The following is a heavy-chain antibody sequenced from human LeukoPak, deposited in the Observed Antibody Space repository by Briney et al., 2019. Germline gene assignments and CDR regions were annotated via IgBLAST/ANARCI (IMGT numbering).Heavy chain of an antibody. CDR3: ASFSGGSGIGNDY. CDR2: IYYSGST. V-gene: IGHV4-59*01. Sequence: SETLSLTCTVSGGSISNYYWSWIRQPPGKGLEWIGYIYYSGSTNYNPSLKSRVTISVDTSKNQFSLKLSSVTAADTAVYYCASFSGGSGIGNDYWGQGTLVTVSS. CDR1: GGSISNYY. J-gene: IGHJ4*02. D-gene: IGHD3-10*01.